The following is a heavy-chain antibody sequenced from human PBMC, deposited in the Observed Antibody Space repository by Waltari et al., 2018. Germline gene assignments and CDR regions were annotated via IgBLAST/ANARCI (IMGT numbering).Heavy chain of an antibody. V-gene: IGHV3-21*01. Sequence: EVQLVESGGGLVKPGGSLRLSCAASGFTFSSYRMNWVRQAPGKGLEWVSSISSSSSYIYYADSVKGRFTISRDNAKNSLYLQMNSLRAEDTAVYYCARDRSYSRVYDAFDIWGQGTMVTVSS. CDR1: GFTFSSYR. J-gene: IGHJ3*02. CDR2: ISSSSSYI. CDR3: ARDRSYSRVYDAFDI. D-gene: IGHD1-26*01.